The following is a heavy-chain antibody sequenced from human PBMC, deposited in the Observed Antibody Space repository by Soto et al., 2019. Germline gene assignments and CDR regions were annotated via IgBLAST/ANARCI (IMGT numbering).Heavy chain of an antibody. CDR1: GYTFTSYG. V-gene: IGHV1-18*01. CDR3: AKEGGPIVVVVVNYFDY. D-gene: IGHD2-15*01. J-gene: IGHJ4*02. Sequence: ASVKVSCKASGYTFTSYGISWVRQAPGQGLEWMGWISAYNGNTNYAQKLQGRVTMTTDTSTSTAYMELRSLRSDDTAVYYCAKEGGPIVVVVVNYFDYWGQGTLVTVSS. CDR2: ISAYNGNT.